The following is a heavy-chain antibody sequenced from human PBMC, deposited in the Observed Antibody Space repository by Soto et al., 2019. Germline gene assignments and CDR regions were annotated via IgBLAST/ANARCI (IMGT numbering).Heavy chain of an antibody. CDR2: ISAYNGNT. CDR3: ARARPIYVGNLNGRYYFDY. V-gene: IGHV1-18*04. J-gene: IGHJ4*02. CDR1: GYTFTSYG. D-gene: IGHD3-16*01. Sequence: ASVKVSCKASGYTFTSYGISWVRQAPEQGLEWMGWISAYNGNTNYAQKLQGRVTMTTDTSTSTAYMELRSLRSDDTAVYYCARARPIYVGNLNGRYYFDYWGQGTLVTVSS.